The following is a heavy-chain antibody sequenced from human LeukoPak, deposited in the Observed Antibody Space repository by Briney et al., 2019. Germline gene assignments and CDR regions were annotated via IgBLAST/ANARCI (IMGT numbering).Heavy chain of an antibody. J-gene: IGHJ4*02. CDR3: ASGYHYFDY. V-gene: IGHV3-21*01. Sequence: GSLRLSCAASGFAFSRYRMNWVRQAPGKGLEWVSSISSSSSYMYYSASVEGRLTISRDNAKNSLYLQMNSLRAEDTAVYYCASGYHYFDYWGQGTLVTVSS. CDR2: ISSSSSYM. D-gene: IGHD3-16*02. CDR1: GFAFSRYR.